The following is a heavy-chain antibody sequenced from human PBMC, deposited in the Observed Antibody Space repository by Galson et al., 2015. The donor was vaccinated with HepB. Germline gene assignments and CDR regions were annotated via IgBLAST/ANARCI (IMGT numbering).Heavy chain of an antibody. J-gene: IGHJ4*02. V-gene: IGHV5-10-1*01. CDR3: ARRNVDTAMVTDFDY. CDR2: IDPSDSYT. Sequence: QSGAEVKKPGESLRISCKGSGYSFTSYWISWVRQMPGKGLEWMGRIDPSDSYTNYSPSFQGHVTISADKSISTAYLQWSSLKASDTAMYYCARRNVDTAMVTDFDYWGQGTLVTVSS. CDR1: GYSFTSYW. D-gene: IGHD5-18*01.